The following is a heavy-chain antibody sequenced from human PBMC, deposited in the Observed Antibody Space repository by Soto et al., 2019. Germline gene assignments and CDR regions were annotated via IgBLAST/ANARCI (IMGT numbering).Heavy chain of an antibody. Sequence: SETLSLTSTVSGVSINSNAYYWGWIRQPPGKGLEWIGSIYYTGSTYYNPSLKSRVTISVDTSKNQFSLKLSSVTAADTAVYYCASRSLYSYGADYWGRGTLVTVSS. CDR1: GVSINSNAYY. V-gene: IGHV4-39*01. J-gene: IGHJ4*02. CDR3: ASRSLYSYGADY. D-gene: IGHD5-18*01. CDR2: IYYTGST.